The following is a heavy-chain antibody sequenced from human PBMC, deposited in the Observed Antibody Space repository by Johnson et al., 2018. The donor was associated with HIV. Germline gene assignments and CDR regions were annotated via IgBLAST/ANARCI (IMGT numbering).Heavy chain of an antibody. Sequence: MQLVESGGGLVQPGGSLRLSCAASGFTFSSYAMSWVRQAPGKGLEWVSAISGSGGSTYYADSVKGRFTISSDNAENTLYLQMNSLRAEDTAVYYCAKDEQWLNDAFDIWGQRTMVTVSS. V-gene: IGHV3-23*04. CDR2: ISGSGGST. J-gene: IGHJ3*02. CDR3: AKDEQWLNDAFDI. CDR1: GFTFSSYA. D-gene: IGHD6-19*01.